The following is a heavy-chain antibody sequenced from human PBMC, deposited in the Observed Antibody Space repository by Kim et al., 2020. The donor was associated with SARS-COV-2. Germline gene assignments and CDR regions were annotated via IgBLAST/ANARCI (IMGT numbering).Heavy chain of an antibody. CDR3: ARSRLGHIVVVTAIYYGMDV. V-gene: IGHV5-51*01. J-gene: IGHJ6*02. CDR2: IYPGDSDT. D-gene: IGHD2-21*02. Sequence: GESLKISCKGSGYSFTSYWIGWVRQMPGKGLEWMGIIYPGDSDTRYSPSFQGQVTISADKSISTAYLQWSSLKASDTAMYYCARSRLGHIVVVTAIYYGMDVWGQGTTVTVSS. CDR1: GYSFTSYW.